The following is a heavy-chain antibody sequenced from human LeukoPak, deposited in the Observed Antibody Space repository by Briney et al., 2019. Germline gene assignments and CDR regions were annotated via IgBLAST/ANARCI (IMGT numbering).Heavy chain of an antibody. CDR2: IYYSGST. D-gene: IGHD3-10*01. CDR1: GGSISSYY. Sequence: SETLSLTCTVSGGSISSYYWSWIRQPPGKGLEWIGYIYYSGSTNYNPPLKSRVTISVDTSKNQFSLKLSSVTAADTAVYYCARCYYYGSGSFDAFDIWGQGTMVTVSS. J-gene: IGHJ3*02. CDR3: ARCYYYGSGSFDAFDI. V-gene: IGHV4-59*01.